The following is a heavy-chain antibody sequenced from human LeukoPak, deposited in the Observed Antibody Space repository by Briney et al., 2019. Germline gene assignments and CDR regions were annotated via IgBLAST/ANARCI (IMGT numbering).Heavy chain of an antibody. Sequence: SGKVSCKASGGTFSSYAISWVRQAPGQGLEWMGGIIPIFGTANYAQKFQGRVTITADESTSTAYMELSSLRSEDTAVYYCARGAGFAEPLPDNWGQGTLLTVSS. J-gene: IGHJ4*02. V-gene: IGHV1-69*13. CDR1: GGTFSSYA. CDR3: ARGAGFAEPLPDN. CDR2: IIPIFGTA. D-gene: IGHD1-14*01.